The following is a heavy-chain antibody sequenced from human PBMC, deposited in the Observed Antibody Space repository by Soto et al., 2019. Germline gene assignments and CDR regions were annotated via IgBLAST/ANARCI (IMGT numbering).Heavy chain of an antibody. CDR2: IYWDDDK. V-gene: IGHV2-5*02. CDR3: AHRRVVGRTLLFDY. D-gene: IGHD1-26*01. CDR1: GFSFSTGRVG. J-gene: IGHJ4*02. Sequence: KESGPTLVKPTQTVTLTCTFSGFSFSTGRVGVGWIRQPPGKALEWLALIYWDDDKRYSPSLKRRLTITKDTSKKQVVLTMTNMDPVDTATYYCAHRRVVGRTLLFDYWGQGTQVTVSS.